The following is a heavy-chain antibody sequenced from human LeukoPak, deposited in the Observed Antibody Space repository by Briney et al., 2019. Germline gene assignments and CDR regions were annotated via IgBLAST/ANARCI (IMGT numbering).Heavy chain of an antibody. Sequence: ASVKVSCKASGYTFTSYYMHWVRQAPGQGLEWMGIINPSGGSTSYAQKFQGRVTMTRDTSTSTVYMELSSLRSEDTAVYYCARDLRGYSYYYGMDVWGQGATVTVSS. D-gene: IGHD5-12*01. CDR2: INPSGGST. V-gene: IGHV1-46*01. CDR3: ARDLRGYSYYYGMDV. J-gene: IGHJ6*02. CDR1: GYTFTSYY.